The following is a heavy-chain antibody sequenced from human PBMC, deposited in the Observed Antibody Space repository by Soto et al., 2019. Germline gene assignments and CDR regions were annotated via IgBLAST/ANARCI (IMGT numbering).Heavy chain of an antibody. J-gene: IGHJ6*02. Sequence: SETLSLTCTVSGGSISSSSYYWGWIRQPPGKGLEWIGSIYYSGSTYYNPSIKNRVTISVDTSKNQFSLKRGSGTAADTAVYYCARHGPLLEWLLGVESYYYYVMDVWGHGTTVTVSS. D-gene: IGHD3-3*01. CDR1: GGSISSSSYY. CDR2: IYYSGST. V-gene: IGHV4-39*01. CDR3: ARHGPLLEWLLGVESYYYYVMDV.